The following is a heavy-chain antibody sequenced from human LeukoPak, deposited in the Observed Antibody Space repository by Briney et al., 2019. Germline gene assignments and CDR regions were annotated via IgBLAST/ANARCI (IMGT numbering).Heavy chain of an antibody. Sequence: PGGSLRLSCAASGFTFSSYWMSWVRQAPGKGLEWVANIKHDGSEKYYVDSVKGRFTISRDNAKNSLYLQMNSLSAEDTAVYYCARARGARDAFDIWGQGTMVTVSS. CDR2: IKHDGSEK. CDR1: GFTFSSYW. D-gene: IGHD3-10*01. V-gene: IGHV3-7*01. J-gene: IGHJ3*02. CDR3: ARARGARDAFDI.